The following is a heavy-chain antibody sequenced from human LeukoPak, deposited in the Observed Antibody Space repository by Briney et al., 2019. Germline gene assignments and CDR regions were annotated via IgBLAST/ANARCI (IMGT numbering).Heavy chain of an antibody. CDR2: ISGSGGST. J-gene: IGHJ3*02. CDR3: AKDFPGGYYSEDAFDI. D-gene: IGHD1-26*01. V-gene: IGHV3-23*01. CDR1: GFTFSSYA. Sequence: PGGSLRLSCAASGFTFSSYAMSWVHQAPGKGLEWVSAISGSGGSTYYADSVKGRFTISRDNSKNTLYLQMNSLRAEDTAVYYCAKDFPGGYYSEDAFDIWGQGTMVTVSS.